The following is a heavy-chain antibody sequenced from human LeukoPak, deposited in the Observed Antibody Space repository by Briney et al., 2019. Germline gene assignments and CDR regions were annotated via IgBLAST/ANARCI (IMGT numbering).Heavy chain of an antibody. D-gene: IGHD3-22*01. V-gene: IGHV3-23*01. J-gene: IGHJ3*02. Sequence: GGSLRLSCAASGFTFSNYAINWVRQAPGKGLGWVSGISFSGGSTFYADPVKGRFTISRDNSKNTLSLQMNYVRVDDTAVFYCAKADSDTLYRTAFDIWGLGTMVTVSS. CDR2: ISFSGGST. CDR3: AKADSDTLYRTAFDI. CDR1: GFTFSNYA.